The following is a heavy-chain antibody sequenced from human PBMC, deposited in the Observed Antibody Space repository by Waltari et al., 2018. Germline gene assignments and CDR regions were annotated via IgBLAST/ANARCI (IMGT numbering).Heavy chain of an antibody. D-gene: IGHD6-19*01. CDR3: ARDESRSGWYQGRVDV. J-gene: IGHJ6*02. CDR1: GGTFSSYA. Sequence: QVQLVQPGAEVKKPGASVKVSCKASGGTFSSYAISWVRQAPGQGLEWMGRIIPIFGTANYAQKFQGRVTITADKSTSTAYMELSSLRSEDTAVYYCARDESRSGWYQGRVDVWGQGTTVTVSS. V-gene: IGHV1-69*06. CDR2: IIPIFGTA.